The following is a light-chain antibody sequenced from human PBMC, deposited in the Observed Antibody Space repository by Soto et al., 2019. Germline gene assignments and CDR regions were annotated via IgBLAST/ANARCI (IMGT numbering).Light chain of an antibody. CDR1: QSVSSGS. Sequence: ETVLTQSPGTLSLPPGERATLSWRASQSVSSGSLAWYQQRPGQAPRLIIYGTSSRATGIPDRFSGSGSGTDFTLTISRLEPEDFAVYFCQRYGSSPLITFGQGKRRENK. CDR3: QRYGSSPLIT. J-gene: IGKJ5*01. CDR2: GTS. V-gene: IGKV3-20*01.